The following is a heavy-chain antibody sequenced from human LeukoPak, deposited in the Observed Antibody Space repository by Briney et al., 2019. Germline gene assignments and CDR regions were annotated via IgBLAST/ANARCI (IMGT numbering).Heavy chain of an antibody. CDR3: ARDGSYSSSSGYYYMDV. V-gene: IGHV1-46*01. D-gene: IGHD6-6*01. CDR1: GYTFTSYD. Sequence: ASVKVSCKASGYTFTSYDINWVRQATGQGLEWMGIINPSGGSTSYAQKFQGRVTMTRDTSTSTVYMELSSLRSEDTAVYYCARDGSYSSSSGYYYMDVWGKGTTVTVSS. CDR2: INPSGGST. J-gene: IGHJ6*03.